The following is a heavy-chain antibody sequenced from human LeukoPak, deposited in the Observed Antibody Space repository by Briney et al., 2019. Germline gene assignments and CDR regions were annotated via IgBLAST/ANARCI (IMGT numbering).Heavy chain of an antibody. J-gene: IGHJ4*02. CDR1: GYTFTGYY. D-gene: IGHD3-22*01. CDR3: ARKNYYDTSGRFDC. V-gene: IGHV1-2*02. Sequence: ASVKVSCKASGYTFTGYYLHWVRQAPGQGLEWMGWINPNSGDTKYAQKFQGRVTMTRDTSISTAYMEVRSDDTAVYYCARKNYYDTSGRFDCWGQGTLVTVSS. CDR2: INPNSGDT.